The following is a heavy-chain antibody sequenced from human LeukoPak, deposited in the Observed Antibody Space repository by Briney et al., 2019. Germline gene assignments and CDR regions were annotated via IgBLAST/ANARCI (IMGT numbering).Heavy chain of an antibody. J-gene: IGHJ4*02. V-gene: IGHV3-11*01. Sequence: PGGSLRLSCAASGFTFRDYYMSWIRQAPGKGLEWVSYISSSGSTIYYADSVKGRFTISRDNAKNSLYLQMNSLRAEDTAVYYCASAGAYYYDSSGYYYDYWGQGTLVTVSS. CDR2: ISSSGSTI. CDR3: ASAGAYYYDSSGYYYDY. CDR1: GFTFRDYY. D-gene: IGHD3-22*01.